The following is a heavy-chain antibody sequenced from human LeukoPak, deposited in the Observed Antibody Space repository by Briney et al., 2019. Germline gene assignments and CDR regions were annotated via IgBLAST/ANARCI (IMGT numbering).Heavy chain of an antibody. Sequence: ASVKVSCKASGYTFTGYYMHWVRQAPGQGLEWMGRINPNSGGTNYAQKFQGRVTITTDESTSTAYMELSSLRSEDTAVYYCAREGYYDSSGYYPDYWGQGTLVTVSS. D-gene: IGHD3-22*01. CDR3: AREGYYDSSGYYPDY. CDR2: INPNSGGT. J-gene: IGHJ4*02. CDR1: GYTFTGYY. V-gene: IGHV1-2*06.